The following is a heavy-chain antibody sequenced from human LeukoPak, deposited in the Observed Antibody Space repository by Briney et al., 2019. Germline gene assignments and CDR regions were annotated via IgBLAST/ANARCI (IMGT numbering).Heavy chain of an antibody. CDR2: ISISSNYI. Sequence: PGGSLRLSCAASGFTFSRYSMNWVRQAPGKGLEWVSSISISSNYIYYADSVKGRFTISRDNAKNSLYLQVNSLRAEDTAVYYCARAQIVGSYFDYWGQGTLVTVSS. D-gene: IGHD1-26*01. CDR1: GFTFSRYS. CDR3: ARAQIVGSYFDY. J-gene: IGHJ4*02. V-gene: IGHV3-21*01.